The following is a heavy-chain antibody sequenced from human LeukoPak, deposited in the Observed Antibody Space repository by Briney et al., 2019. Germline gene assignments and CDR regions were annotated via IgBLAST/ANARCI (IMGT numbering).Heavy chain of an antibody. Sequence: GGSLRLSCAASGFTFSNYWMSWVRQAPGKGLEWVANMKQDGSETYYVDSVKGRFTISRDNAKNSLYLQMNSLRAEDTAVYYCARGGYTYGPGYRGQGTLVTVSS. CDR2: MKQDGSET. CDR3: ARGGYTYGPGY. D-gene: IGHD3-10*01. J-gene: IGHJ4*02. CDR1: GFTFSNYW. V-gene: IGHV3-7*01.